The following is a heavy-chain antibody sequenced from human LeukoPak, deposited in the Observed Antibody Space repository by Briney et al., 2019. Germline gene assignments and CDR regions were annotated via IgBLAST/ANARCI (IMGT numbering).Heavy chain of an antibody. V-gene: IGHV4-4*07. CDR2: IYTSGST. CDR3: ARDSRSGYSSSWYRDYFDY. CDR1: GGSISSYY. J-gene: IGHJ4*02. D-gene: IGHD6-13*01. Sequence: SETLSLTCTVSGGSISSYYWSWIRQPAGKGLEWIGRIYTSGSTYYNPSLKSRVTISVDTSKNQFSLKLSSVTAADTAVYYCARDSRSGYSSSWYRDYFDYWGQGTLVTVSS.